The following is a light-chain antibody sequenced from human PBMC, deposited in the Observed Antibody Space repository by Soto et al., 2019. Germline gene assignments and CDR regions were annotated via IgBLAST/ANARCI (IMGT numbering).Light chain of an antibody. CDR1: SSNIGTNY. Sequence: QAVVTQSPSASGTPGQTVTISCSGSSSNIGTNYVFWYQHVPGTAPKLLLYKNNQRPSGVPDRFSGSKSGTSASLAISGLRSEDEAHYSCASWDESLSGVVFGGGTKVTVL. V-gene: IGLV1-47*01. CDR2: KNN. J-gene: IGLJ3*02. CDR3: ASWDESLSGVV.